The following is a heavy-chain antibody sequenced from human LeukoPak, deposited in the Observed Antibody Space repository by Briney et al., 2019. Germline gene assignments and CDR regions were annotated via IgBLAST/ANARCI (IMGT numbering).Heavy chain of an antibody. CDR2: INHSGST. V-gene: IGHV4-34*01. Sequence: PSETLSLTCAVYGGSFSGYYWSWIRQPPGKGLEWIGEINHSGSTNYNPSLKSRVTISVDTSKNQLSLKLSSVTAADTAVYYCARGTTMVRGDGDYYYMDVWGKGTTVTVSS. CDR1: GGSFSGYY. D-gene: IGHD3-10*01. CDR3: ARGTTMVRGDGDYYYMDV. J-gene: IGHJ6*03.